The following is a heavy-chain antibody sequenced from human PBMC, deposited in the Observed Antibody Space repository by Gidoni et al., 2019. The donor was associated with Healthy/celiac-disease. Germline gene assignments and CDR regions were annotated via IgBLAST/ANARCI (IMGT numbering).Heavy chain of an antibody. J-gene: IGHJ5*02. CDR3: ARDADSSGWSFNWFDP. CDR2: ITSSGGTA. D-gene: IGHD6-19*01. V-gene: IGHV3-11*01. Sequence: QVQLVESGGGLVKPGGSLRLSCAASGFTFSYYYMNWFRQAPGKGLEWVSYITSSGGTAFYADSVKGRFTISRDNAKNTLYLQMNSLRAEDTAVYYCARDADSSGWSFNWFDPWGQGTLVTVSS. CDR1: GFTFSYYY.